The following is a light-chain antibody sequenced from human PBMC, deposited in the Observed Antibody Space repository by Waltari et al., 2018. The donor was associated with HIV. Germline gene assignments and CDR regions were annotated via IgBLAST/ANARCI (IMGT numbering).Light chain of an antibody. CDR2: EVN. CDR1: SSDVGAYNF. Sequence: QSALTQPPSASGPPEQSVTISCTGTSSDVGAYNFVSWYQQRPGQAPKLIIFEVNKRPSAVPDRFSGSKSVNTASLTVSGLQAEDEADYYCSSFAGTNSHVVFGGGTKLTVL. CDR3: SSFAGTNSHVV. V-gene: IGLV2-8*01. J-gene: IGLJ2*01.